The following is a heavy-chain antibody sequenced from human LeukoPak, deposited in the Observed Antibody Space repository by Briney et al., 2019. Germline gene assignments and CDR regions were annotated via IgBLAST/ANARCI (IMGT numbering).Heavy chain of an antibody. CDR2: INHSGST. CDR1: GGSFSGYY. CDR3: ARGGYGGYRRRGAFDI. Sequence: SETLSLTCAVYGGSFSGYYWSWIRQPPGKGLEWIGEINHSGSTNYNPSLKSRVTISVDTSKNQFSLKLSSVTAADTAVYYCARGGYGGYRRRGAFDIWGQGTMVTVSS. J-gene: IGHJ3*02. V-gene: IGHV4-34*01. D-gene: IGHD5-12*01.